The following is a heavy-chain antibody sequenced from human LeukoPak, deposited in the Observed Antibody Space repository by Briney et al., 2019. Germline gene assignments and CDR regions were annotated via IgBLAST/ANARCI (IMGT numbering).Heavy chain of an antibody. V-gene: IGHV1-8*03. CDR1: GYTFTNYD. Sequence: ASVKVSCKTSGYTFTNYDINWVRQATGQGLEWMGWMNPNIGNTGHAQKFQGRVTITRNTSISTAYMELSSLRSEDTAAYYCARGRRFGDSNFDYWGQGTLVTVSS. CDR2: MNPNIGNT. CDR3: ARGRRFGDSNFDY. J-gene: IGHJ4*02. D-gene: IGHD3-16*01.